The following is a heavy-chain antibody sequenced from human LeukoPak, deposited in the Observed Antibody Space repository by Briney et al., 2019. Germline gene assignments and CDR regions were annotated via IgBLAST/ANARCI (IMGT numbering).Heavy chain of an antibody. Sequence: ASVKVSCKASGGTFSSYAISWVRQAPGQGLEWMGGIIPIFGTANYAQKFQGRVTITTDESTSTAYMELSSLRSEDTAVYYCAGGYCSSTSCYTAFDIWGQGTMVTVAS. V-gene: IGHV1-69*05. CDR1: GGTFSSYA. CDR3: AGGYCSSTSCYTAFDI. CDR2: IIPIFGTA. J-gene: IGHJ3*02. D-gene: IGHD2-2*02.